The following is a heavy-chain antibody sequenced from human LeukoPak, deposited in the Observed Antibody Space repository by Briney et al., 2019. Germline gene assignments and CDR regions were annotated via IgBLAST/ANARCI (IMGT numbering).Heavy chain of an antibody. J-gene: IGHJ4*02. V-gene: IGHV3-30*02. D-gene: IGHD3-22*01. Sequence: PGGSLRLSCAASGFTFSNYGMHWVRQAPGKGLEWVAFIRYDGTNKYYADSVKGRFTISRDNSKNTLYLQMNSLRAEDTAVYYCARVHYYDSSGFDYWGQGTLVTVSS. CDR2: IRYDGTNK. CDR1: GFTFSNYG. CDR3: ARVHYYDSSGFDY.